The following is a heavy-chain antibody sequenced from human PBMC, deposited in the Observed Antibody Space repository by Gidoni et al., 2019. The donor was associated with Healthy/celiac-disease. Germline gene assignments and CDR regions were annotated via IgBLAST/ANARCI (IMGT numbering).Heavy chain of an antibody. Sequence: QVQLQESGPGLVKPSETLSLTCAVSGYSISSGYYWGWIRQPPGKGLGWIGSIYHSGSTYYNPSLKSRVTISVDTSKNQFSLKLSSVTAADTAVYYCARDEYSSSPGFDPWGQGTLVTVSS. CDR1: GYSISSGYY. CDR2: IYHSGST. V-gene: IGHV4-38-2*02. J-gene: IGHJ5*02. D-gene: IGHD6-6*01. CDR3: ARDEYSSSPGFDP.